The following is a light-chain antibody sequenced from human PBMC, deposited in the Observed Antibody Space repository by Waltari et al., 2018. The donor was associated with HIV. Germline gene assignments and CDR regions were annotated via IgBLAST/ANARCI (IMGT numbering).Light chain of an antibody. V-gene: IGLV2-11*01. J-gene: IGLJ1*01. Sequence: QSALTQPPSVSGSPGQSVNFFCTGTTSDLGRHTSVSCYHQHPGKAPKLMIYDVTQRPSGVPDRFSGSKSGNTASLTISGLRADDEADYYCCSYGGTYNVFGVGTKVTVL. CDR1: TSDLGRHTS. CDR2: DVT. CDR3: CSYGGTYNV.